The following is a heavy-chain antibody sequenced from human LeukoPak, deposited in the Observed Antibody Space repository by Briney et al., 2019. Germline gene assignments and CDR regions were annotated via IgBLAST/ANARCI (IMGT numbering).Heavy chain of an antibody. CDR3: ARLVGILTGPIDY. CDR2: IYPGDSDT. V-gene: IGHV5-51*01. Sequence: VESLKISCKGSGYSFTNYWIGWVRQMPGRGLEWMGIIYPGDSDTRYSPSFQGQVTISADKSISTAYLQWSSLKASDTAIYYCARLVGILTGPIDYWGQGTLVTVSS. J-gene: IGHJ4*02. CDR1: GYSFTNYW. D-gene: IGHD3-9*01.